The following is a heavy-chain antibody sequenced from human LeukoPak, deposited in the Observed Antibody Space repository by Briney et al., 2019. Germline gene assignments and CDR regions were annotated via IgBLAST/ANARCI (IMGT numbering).Heavy chain of an antibody. Sequence: PSETLSLTCTVSGGSISSGGYYWSWIRQHPGKGLEWIGYIYYSGSTYYNPSLKSRVTISVDTSKNQFSLKLSSVTAADTAVYYCAREKGYCSGGSCYGSWFDPGAREPWSPSPQ. D-gene: IGHD2-15*01. CDR2: IYYSGST. CDR3: AREKGYCSGGSCYGSWFDP. CDR1: GGSISSGGYY. J-gene: IGHJ5*02. V-gene: IGHV4-31*03.